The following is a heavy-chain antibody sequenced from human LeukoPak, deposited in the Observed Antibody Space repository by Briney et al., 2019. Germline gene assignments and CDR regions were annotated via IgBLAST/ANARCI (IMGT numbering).Heavy chain of an antibody. CDR2: ISSSGSTI. D-gene: IGHD3-10*01. Sequence: GGSLRLSCAASGFTFSSYEMNWVRQAPGKGLEWVSYISSSGSTIYYADSVKGRFTISRDNAKNSLYLQMNSLRAEDTAVYYCARDAMYYYGSGSYYNDDYYMDVWGKGTTVTISS. J-gene: IGHJ6*03. CDR3: ARDAMYYYGSGSYYNDDYYMDV. V-gene: IGHV3-48*03. CDR1: GFTFSSYE.